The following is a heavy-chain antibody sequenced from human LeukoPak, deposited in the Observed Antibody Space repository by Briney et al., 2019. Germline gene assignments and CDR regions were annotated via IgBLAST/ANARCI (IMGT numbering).Heavy chain of an antibody. Sequence: SVKVSCKASGGTFSSYAISWVRQAPGQGLEWMGRIIPILGIANYARKFQGGVTITADKSTSTAYMELSSLRSEDTAVYYCARDPNDFWSGYYTGFDPWGQGTLVTVSS. CDR2: IIPILGIA. D-gene: IGHD3-3*01. CDR3: ARDPNDFWSGYYTGFDP. J-gene: IGHJ5*02. V-gene: IGHV1-69*04. CDR1: GGTFSSYA.